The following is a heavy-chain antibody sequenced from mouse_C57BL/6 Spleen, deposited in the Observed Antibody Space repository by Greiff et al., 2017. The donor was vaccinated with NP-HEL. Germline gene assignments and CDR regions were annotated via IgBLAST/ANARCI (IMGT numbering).Heavy chain of an antibody. V-gene: IGHV5-4*03. CDR3: ARAVYYYGSLYFDV. J-gene: IGHJ1*03. CDR1: GFNFSSYA. Sequence: EVKVVESGGGLVKPGGSLKLSCAASGFNFSSYAMSWVRQTPEKRLEWVATISDGGSYTYYPDNVKGRFTISRDNAKNNLYLQMSHLKSEDTAMYYCARAVYYYGSLYFDVWGTGTTVTVSS. CDR2: ISDGGSYT. D-gene: IGHD1-1*01.